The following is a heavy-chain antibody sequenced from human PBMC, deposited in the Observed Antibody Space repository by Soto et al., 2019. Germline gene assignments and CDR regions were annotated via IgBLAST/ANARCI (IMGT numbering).Heavy chain of an antibody. Sequence: ASVKVSCKASGGTFSSYAISWVRQAPGQGLEWMGGIIPIFGTANYAQKFQGRVTITADESTSTAYMELSSLRSEDTAVYYCARVLGYCSSTSCYEGVYYYYGMDVWGQGTTVTVSS. D-gene: IGHD2-2*01. J-gene: IGHJ6*02. V-gene: IGHV1-69*13. CDR1: GGTFSSYA. CDR3: ARVLGYCSSTSCYEGVYYYYGMDV. CDR2: IIPIFGTA.